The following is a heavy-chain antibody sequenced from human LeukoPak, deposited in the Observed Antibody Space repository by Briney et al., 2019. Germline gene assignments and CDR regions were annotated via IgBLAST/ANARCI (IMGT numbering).Heavy chain of an antibody. D-gene: IGHD3-9*01. Sequence: SETLSLTCAVSGVSISSSEWWIWVRQPPGQGLEWIGEIRRAGRTRYDPSLKSRVTMSMDYSKNQISLNVSSVTAADTAIYYCGKTDIYFNPIDYWGPGSLVTVSS. CDR2: IRRAGRT. CDR3: GKTDIYFNPIDY. CDR1: GVSISSSEW. V-gene: IGHV4-4*02. J-gene: IGHJ4*02.